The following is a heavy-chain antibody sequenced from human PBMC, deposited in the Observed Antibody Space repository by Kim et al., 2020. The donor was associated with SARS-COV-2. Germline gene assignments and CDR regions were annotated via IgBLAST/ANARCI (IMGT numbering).Heavy chain of an antibody. J-gene: IGHJ6*02. Sequence: GGSLRLSCAASGFTFSNYAMNWVRQAPGKGLEWVSGISGSGGGTYFADSVKGRFAISRDNSKNTLYLQMNSLRAEDTAVYYCAKALTPHPTMTNPRYYYFGLDVWGQGTTVTVSS. CDR1: GFTFSNYA. V-gene: IGHV3-23*01. D-gene: IGHD4-17*01. CDR3: AKALTPHPTMTNPRYYYFGLDV. CDR2: ISGSGGGT.